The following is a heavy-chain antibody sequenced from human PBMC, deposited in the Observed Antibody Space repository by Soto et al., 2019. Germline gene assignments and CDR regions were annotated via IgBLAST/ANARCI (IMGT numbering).Heavy chain of an antibody. Sequence: GASVKVSCKASGGTFSSYTISWVRQAPGQGLEWMGRIIPILGIANYAQKFQGRVTITADKSTSTAYMELSSLRSEDTAVYYCARVVDYYYCGMDVWGQGTTVTVSS. CDR3: ARVVDYYYCGMDV. CDR1: GGTFSSYT. CDR2: IIPILGIA. J-gene: IGHJ6*02. V-gene: IGHV1-69*02. D-gene: IGHD2-15*01.